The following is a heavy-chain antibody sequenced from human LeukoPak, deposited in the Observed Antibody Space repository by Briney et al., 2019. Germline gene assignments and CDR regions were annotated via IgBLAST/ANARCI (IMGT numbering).Heavy chain of an antibody. CDR3: ARGGYYDSSGYDY. D-gene: IGHD3-22*01. J-gene: IGHJ4*02. CDR1: GGSISSYY. V-gene: IGHV4-59*01. Sequence: SETLSLTCTVSGGSISSYYWSWIRQPPGKGLEWIGYIYYSGSTNYNPSLKSRVTISVDTSKNQFSLKLSSVTAADPAVYYCARGGYYDSSGYDYWGQGTLVTVSS. CDR2: IYYSGST.